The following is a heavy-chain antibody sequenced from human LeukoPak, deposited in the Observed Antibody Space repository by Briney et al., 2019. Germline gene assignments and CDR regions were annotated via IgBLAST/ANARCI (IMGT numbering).Heavy chain of an antibody. V-gene: IGHV3-23*01. CDR3: AKDLGGQYGLDYFDY. D-gene: IGHD3-16*01. J-gene: IGHJ4*02. CDR2: NSGSGGST. Sequence: GGSLRLSCAASGFTFSSYAMSWVRQAPGKGLEWVSGNSGSGGSTYYADSVKGRFTISRDNSKNTLYLQMNSLRAEDTAVYYCAKDLGGQYGLDYFDYWGQGTLVTVSS. CDR1: GFTFSSYA.